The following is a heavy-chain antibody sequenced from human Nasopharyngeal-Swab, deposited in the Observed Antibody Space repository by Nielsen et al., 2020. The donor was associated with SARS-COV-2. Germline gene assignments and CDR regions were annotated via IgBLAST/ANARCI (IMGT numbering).Heavy chain of an antibody. Sequence: GGSLRLSCAASGFSLRTYWMHWVRQSPGKGLLWVSRIDNDGAITNYADSVKGRFTISRDDAKNSVYLQMNSLRAEDTAVYYCARESVVTGMDDATDIWGQGTMVTVSS. CDR3: ARESVVTGMDDATDI. J-gene: IGHJ3*02. CDR1: GFSLRTYW. D-gene: IGHD2-21*02. V-gene: IGHV3-74*01. CDR2: IDNDGAIT.